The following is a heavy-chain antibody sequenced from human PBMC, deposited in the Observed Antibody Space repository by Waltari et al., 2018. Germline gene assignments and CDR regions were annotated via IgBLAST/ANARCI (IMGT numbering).Heavy chain of an antibody. V-gene: IGHV1-2*07. Sequence: QVVLVQSGAEVKKPGAPVKVSCKASGYIFINYYLHWVRQAPGQGPEWMGWVNPDTGNANYAHKFWGRVTMTWDTSSNTAFMDLRDLKSDDTAVYYCVRDRTTVAARPGDYWGQGTLVTVSS. CDR3: VRDRTTVAARPGDY. CDR1: GYIFINYY. CDR2: VNPDTGNA. D-gene: IGHD6-6*01. J-gene: IGHJ4*02.